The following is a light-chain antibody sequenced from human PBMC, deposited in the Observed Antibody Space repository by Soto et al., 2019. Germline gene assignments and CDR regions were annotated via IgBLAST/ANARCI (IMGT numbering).Light chain of an antibody. CDR2: RAS. V-gene: IGKV3-15*01. CDR3: QQYTNWPRT. J-gene: IGKJ1*01. Sequence: EIVMSQPPATLSVSPGDTATLSCRASQSLGGNLAWYQQKPGQAPRLLIFRASSRATGVPARFSASGSGTEFTLTISGLQSEDFAVYYCQQYTNWPRTFGQGTKVDIK. CDR1: QSLGGN.